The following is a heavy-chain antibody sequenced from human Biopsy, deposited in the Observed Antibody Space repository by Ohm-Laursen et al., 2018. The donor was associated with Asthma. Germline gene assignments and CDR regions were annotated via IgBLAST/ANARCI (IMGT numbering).Heavy chain of an antibody. J-gene: IGHJ5*02. CDR3: ARGQKSAGDRWFDP. V-gene: IGHV1-2*06. Sequence: ASVKVSCKASGYTFIGCHLHWMRQTPGQGLEWMGRINPNSGGTNYAQKFQGRVTMTRDTSISTAYMEVSRLRSDDTAVYYCARGQKSAGDRWFDPWGQGTLATVSS. CDR2: INPNSGGT. CDR1: GYTFIGCH. D-gene: IGHD6-13*01.